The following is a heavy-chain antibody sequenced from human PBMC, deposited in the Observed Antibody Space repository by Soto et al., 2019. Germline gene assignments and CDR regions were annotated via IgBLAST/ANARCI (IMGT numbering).Heavy chain of an antibody. CDR3: AREFASGSPNYDY. Sequence: PGGSLRLSCAASGFTFSSYAMGWVRQAPGKGLEWVSTFTNYGATYYADSVKGRFTISRDNSKNTLYLQMNSLRAEDTAVYYCAREFASGSPNYDYWGLGTLVTVSS. J-gene: IGHJ4*02. V-gene: IGHV3-23*01. CDR2: FTNYGAT. D-gene: IGHD3-10*01. CDR1: GFTFSSYA.